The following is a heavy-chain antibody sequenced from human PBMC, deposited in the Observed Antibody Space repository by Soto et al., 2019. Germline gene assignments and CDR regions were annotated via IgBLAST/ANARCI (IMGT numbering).Heavy chain of an antibody. V-gene: IGHV3-15*01. J-gene: IGHJ5*02. CDR3: TSETTVTTFLYWFDR. CDR2: IKSKTDGGTT. D-gene: IGHD4-17*01. CDR1: EFTASNAW. Sequence: EVQLVESGGGLVKPGGSLRLSCAASEFTASNAWMSWVRQGPGQGLEWVGRIKSKTDGGTTDYAATVKGRFTISRDVSKNTLYLQMDSLKTEDTAVYYCTSETTVTTFLYWFDRWGQGTLVTVSS.